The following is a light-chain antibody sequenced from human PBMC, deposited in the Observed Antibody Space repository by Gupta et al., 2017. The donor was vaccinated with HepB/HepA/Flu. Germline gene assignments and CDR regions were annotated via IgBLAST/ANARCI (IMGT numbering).Light chain of an antibody. V-gene: IGLV7-43*01. Sequence: HTVVTEAPSVPVSPCGTVTFTCDSNTGAVTSTYYPSWFQKKPGQAPRPLIYTTNNKHSWTPARFSGSLLGDKAALTLSGALPEDEAEYYCLVHFGGAWVFGGGTKLTVL. CDR1: TGAVTSTYY. J-gene: IGLJ2*01. CDR3: LVHFGGAWV. CDR2: TTN.